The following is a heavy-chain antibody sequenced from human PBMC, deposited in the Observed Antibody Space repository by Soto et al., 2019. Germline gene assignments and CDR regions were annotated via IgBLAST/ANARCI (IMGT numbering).Heavy chain of an antibody. Sequence: SETLSLTCNVSGASISGNYWSWIRQPPGKGLEWIGYIYYSGATKYNPSLKSRVTISVDTSKNQFSLKLSSVTAADTAVYYWARTQHDYGDYLPYYYYGMDVWGQGTTVTVSS. D-gene: IGHD4-17*01. CDR3: ARTQHDYGDYLPYYYYGMDV. V-gene: IGHV4-59*01. CDR2: IYYSGAT. J-gene: IGHJ6*02. CDR1: GASISGNY.